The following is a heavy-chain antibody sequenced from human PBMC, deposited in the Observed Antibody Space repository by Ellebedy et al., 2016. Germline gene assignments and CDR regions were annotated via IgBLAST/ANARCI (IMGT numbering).Heavy chain of an antibody. D-gene: IGHD4-23*01. V-gene: IGHV3-23*01. CDR2: ISGSGGRT. CDR1: GFTFSSSV. CDR3: ARGVGGGNSVYFDY. J-gene: IGHJ4*02. Sequence: GGSLRLXXAASGFTFSSSVMSWVRQAPGKGLEWVSGISGSGGRTDYADSVKGRFTISRDNSKNTLDLQMNSLRAEDTAVYYCARGVGGGNSVYFDYWGQGTLVTVSS.